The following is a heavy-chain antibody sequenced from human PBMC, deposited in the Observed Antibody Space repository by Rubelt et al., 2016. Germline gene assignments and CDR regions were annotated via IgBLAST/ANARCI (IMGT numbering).Heavy chain of an antibody. CDR2: INPNSGGT. J-gene: IGHJ4*02. V-gene: IGHV1-2*02. CDR3: ARDRNYYDSSGYPDY. Sequence: APGQGLEWMGWINPNSGGTNYAQKFQGRVTMTRDTSISTAYMELSSLRSDDTAAYYCARDRNYYDSSGYPDYWGQGTLVTVSS. D-gene: IGHD3-22*01.